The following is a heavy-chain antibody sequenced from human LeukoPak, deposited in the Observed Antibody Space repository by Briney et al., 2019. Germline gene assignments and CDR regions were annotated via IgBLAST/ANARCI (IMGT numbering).Heavy chain of an antibody. CDR2: ISSSSSYI. CDR3: ATDSGYDVDYFDY. V-gene: IGHV3-21*01. D-gene: IGHD5-12*01. Sequence: GGSLRLSCAASGFTFSSYSMNWVRQAPGKGLEWVSSISSSSSYIYYADSVKGRFTISRDNAKNSLYLQMNSLRAEDTAVYYCATDSGYDVDYFDYWGQGTLVTVSS. J-gene: IGHJ4*02. CDR1: GFTFSSYS.